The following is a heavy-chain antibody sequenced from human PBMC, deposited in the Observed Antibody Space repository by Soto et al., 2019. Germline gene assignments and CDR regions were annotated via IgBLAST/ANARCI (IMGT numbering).Heavy chain of an antibody. CDR2: ISAYNGNT. Sequence: ASVKVSCKASGYTFTSYGISWVRQAPGQGLEWMEWISAYNGNTNYAQKLQGRVTMTTDTSTSTAYMELRSLRSDDTAVYYCARESGCSGGSCYRDFDYWGQGTLVTVSS. D-gene: IGHD2-15*01. V-gene: IGHV1-18*01. CDR3: ARESGCSGGSCYRDFDY. J-gene: IGHJ4*02. CDR1: GYTFTSYG.